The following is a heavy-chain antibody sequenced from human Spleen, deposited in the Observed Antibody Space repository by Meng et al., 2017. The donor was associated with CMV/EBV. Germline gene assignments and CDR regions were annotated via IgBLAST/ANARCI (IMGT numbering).Heavy chain of an antibody. CDR3: AREVKDGSCDY. Sequence: VQLLESGGGLAQPGGSLRLSCAASGFTFSDYYMSWIRQAPGKGLEWVSSISSSSSYIYYADSVKGRFTISRDNAKNSLYLQMNSLRAEDTAVYYCAREVKDGSCDYWGQGTLVTVSS. D-gene: IGHD2-15*01. CDR2: ISSSSSYI. J-gene: IGHJ4*02. CDR1: GFTFSDYY. V-gene: IGHV3-11*06.